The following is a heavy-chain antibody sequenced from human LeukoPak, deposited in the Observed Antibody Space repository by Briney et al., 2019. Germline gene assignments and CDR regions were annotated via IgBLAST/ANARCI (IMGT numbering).Heavy chain of an antibody. Sequence: KASETLSLTCTVSGGSISSYYWSWIRQSPGKGLEWIGHICYSGSTSYNPSLKSRVTISVDTSKNQFSLKLSSVTAADTAVYYCARGRGDSSSPFDYWGQGTLVTVSS. CDR2: ICYSGST. CDR1: GGSISSYY. D-gene: IGHD6-6*01. CDR3: ARGRGDSSSPFDY. V-gene: IGHV4-59*01. J-gene: IGHJ4*02.